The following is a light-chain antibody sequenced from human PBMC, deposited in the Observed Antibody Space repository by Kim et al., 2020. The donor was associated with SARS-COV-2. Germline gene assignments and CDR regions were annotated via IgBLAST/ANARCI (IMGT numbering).Light chain of an antibody. J-gene: IGLJ2*01. CDR1: GSNIGSNP. CDR2: ANT. CDR3: EALDDSLSGPV. V-gene: IGLV1-44*01. Sequence: ELTQPPSASGTPGQRVTISCSGSGSNIGSNPVNWYQQLPGAAPKLLIYANTERPSGVPGRFSGSKSGTSASLAISGLQSEDEADYYCEALDDSLSGPVFGGGTQLTVL.